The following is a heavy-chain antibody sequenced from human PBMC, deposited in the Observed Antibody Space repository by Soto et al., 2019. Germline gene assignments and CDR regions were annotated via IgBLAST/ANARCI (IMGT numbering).Heavy chain of an antibody. J-gene: IGHJ4*02. D-gene: IGHD6-6*01. Sequence: LRLSCAASGFTFSSYAMSWVRQAPGKGLEWVSAISGSGGSTYYADSVEGRFTISRDNSKNTLYLQMNSLRAEDTAVYYCALSSGSFDYWGQGTLVTVSS. V-gene: IGHV3-23*01. CDR2: ISGSGGST. CDR1: GFTFSSYA. CDR3: ALSSGSFDY.